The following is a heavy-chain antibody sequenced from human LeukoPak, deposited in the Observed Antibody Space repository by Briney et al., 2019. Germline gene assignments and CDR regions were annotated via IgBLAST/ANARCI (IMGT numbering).Heavy chain of an antibody. V-gene: IGHV3-23*01. Sequence: PGGSLRLSCAASGFTFSTYVMNWFRPAPGQGLDWVSTISVGAEYIFYADSVKGRFTISRDDSNNALYLQMHSLRAEDTALYYCASGPPFLKYFEYWGQGTLVTVSS. CDR2: ISVGAEYI. CDR1: GFTFSTYV. J-gene: IGHJ4*02. D-gene: IGHD3-3*01. CDR3: ASGPPFLKYFEY.